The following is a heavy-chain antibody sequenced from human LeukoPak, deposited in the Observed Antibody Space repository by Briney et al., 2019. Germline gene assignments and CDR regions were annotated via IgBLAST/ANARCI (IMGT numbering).Heavy chain of an antibody. D-gene: IGHD2-2*01. J-gene: IGHJ4*02. CDR2: INPNSGGT. CDR1: GYTFTGYY. V-gene: IGHV1-2*02. CDR3: ARGTKFSTFDIVVVPFDY. Sequence: ASVKVSCKASGYTFTGYYMHWVRQAPGQGLEWMGWINPNSGGTNCAQKFQGRVTMTRDTSISTAYMELSRLRSDETAVYYCARGTKFSTFDIVVVPFDYWGQGTLVTVSS.